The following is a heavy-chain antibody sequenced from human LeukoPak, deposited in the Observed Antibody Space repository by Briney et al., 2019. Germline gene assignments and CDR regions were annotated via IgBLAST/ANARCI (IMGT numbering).Heavy chain of an antibody. CDR2: INPNSGGT. CDR1: GYTFTGYY. D-gene: IGHD2-2*01. V-gene: IGHV1-2*02. J-gene: IGHJ5*02. Sequence: ASVKVSCKASGYTFTGYYIHWVRQAPGQGLEWMGWINPNSGGTNYAQKFQGRVTITRDTSASTAYMELSSLRSEDMAVYYCARAFHDAAAEARYNWFDPWGQGTLVTVSS. CDR3: ARAFHDAAAEARYNWFDP.